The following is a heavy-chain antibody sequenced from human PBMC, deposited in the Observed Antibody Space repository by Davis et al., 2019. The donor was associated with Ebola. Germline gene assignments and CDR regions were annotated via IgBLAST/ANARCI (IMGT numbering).Heavy chain of an antibody. J-gene: IGHJ4*02. D-gene: IGHD3/OR15-3a*01. V-gene: IGHV3-23*01. CDR2: INGAAWST. CDR1: GFTFSLTD. Sequence: PGGSLRLSCAASGFTFSLTDMNWFRQAPGRRPEWVANINGAAWSTSYADSVKGRFTISRDNSKNTVYLQMNSLRAEDTAMFYCASGQTRSSSVDYWGQGTLVTVSS. CDR3: ASGQTRSSSVDY.